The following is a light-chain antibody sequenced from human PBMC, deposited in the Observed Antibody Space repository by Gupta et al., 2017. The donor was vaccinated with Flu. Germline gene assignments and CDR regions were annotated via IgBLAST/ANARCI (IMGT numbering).Light chain of an antibody. CDR1: QSVSSN. CDR3: HQYNHCLYT. J-gene: IGKJ2*01. CDR2: GAS. V-gene: IGKV3-15*01. Sequence: EIVMTQSPATLSVSRGESAALSCRASQSVSSNLAWYQQKPGQAPRLLIYGASTRATGIPVRFSGSGSGTEFILTISSLQSEDSAVYYSHQYNHCLYTFGQGTKLEIK.